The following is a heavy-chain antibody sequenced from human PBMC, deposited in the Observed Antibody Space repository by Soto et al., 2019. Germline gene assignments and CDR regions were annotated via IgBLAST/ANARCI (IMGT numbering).Heavy chain of an antibody. V-gene: IGHV3-30*18. J-gene: IGHJ6*02. CDR2: ISYDGSNK. CDR3: AKGGTYYDFWSGTYYYYGMDV. CDR1: GFTFSSYG. Sequence: QVQLVESEGGVVQPGRSLRLSCAASGFTFSSYGMHWVRQAPGKGLEWVAVISYDGSNKYYADSVKGRFTISRDNSKNTLYLQMNSLRAEDTAVYYCAKGGTYYDFWSGTYYYYGMDVWGQGTTVTVSS. D-gene: IGHD3-3*01.